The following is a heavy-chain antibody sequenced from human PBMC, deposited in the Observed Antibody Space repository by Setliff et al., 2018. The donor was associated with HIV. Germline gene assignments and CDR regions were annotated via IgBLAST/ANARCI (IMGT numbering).Heavy chain of an antibody. CDR1: GYNFTNYG. J-gene: IGHJ4*02. CDR2: INPDSGGT. V-gene: IGHV1-2*02. D-gene: IGHD3-9*01. Sequence: ASVKVSCKASGYNFTNYGINWVRQAPGQGLEWMGWINPDSGGTNYAQKFQGRVTMTRDTSISTAYMELTRLRSDDTAVYFCARSPLYYNILTGFYPWGQGTLVTVSS. CDR3: ARSPLYYNILTGFYP.